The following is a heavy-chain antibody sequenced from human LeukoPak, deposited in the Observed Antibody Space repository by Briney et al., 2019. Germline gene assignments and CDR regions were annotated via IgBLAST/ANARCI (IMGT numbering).Heavy chain of an antibody. Sequence: SGGSLRLSCAASGFNVSNNYMSWVRQAPGKGLEWVSVIYIGGSTYYADSVKGRFTISRDNSRNTLYLQMNSLRGEDTAVYYCARGLAGEDWGQGTLVTVSS. CDR1: GFNVSNNY. J-gene: IGHJ4*02. D-gene: IGHD6-19*01. CDR3: ARGLAGED. V-gene: IGHV3-66*01. CDR2: IYIGGST.